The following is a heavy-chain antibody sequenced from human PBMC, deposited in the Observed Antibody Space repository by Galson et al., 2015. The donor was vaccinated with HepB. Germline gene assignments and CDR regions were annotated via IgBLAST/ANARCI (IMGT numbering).Heavy chain of an antibody. CDR3: ARDGPDVVVVATTNDS. V-gene: IGHV3-7*01. CDR1: GFTFSSYW. J-gene: IGHJ4*02. D-gene: IGHD2-15*01. CDR2: IKQDGSEK. Sequence: SLRLSCAASGFTFSSYWMSWVRQAPGKGLEWVANIKQDGSEKYYVDSVKGRFTISRDNAKNSLYLQMNSLRAEDTAVYYCARDGPDVVVVATTNDSGGQGTLVTVSS.